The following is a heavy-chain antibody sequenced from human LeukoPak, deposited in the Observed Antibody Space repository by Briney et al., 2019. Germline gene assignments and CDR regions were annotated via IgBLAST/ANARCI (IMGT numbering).Heavy chain of an antibody. CDR3: ARDWDGTMVRGVIGNWFDP. Sequence: PGGSLRLSCAASGFTFSSYSMNWVRQAPGKGLEWVSSISSSSSYIYYADSVKGRFTISRDNAKNSLYLQMNSLRAEDTAVYYCARDWDGTMVRGVIGNWFDPWGQGTLVTVSS. D-gene: IGHD3-10*01. CDR1: GFTFSSYS. J-gene: IGHJ5*02. CDR2: ISSSSSYI. V-gene: IGHV3-21*01.